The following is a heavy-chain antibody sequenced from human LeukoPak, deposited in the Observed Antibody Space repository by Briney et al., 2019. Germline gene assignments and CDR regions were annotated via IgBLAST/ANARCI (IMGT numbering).Heavy chain of an antibody. V-gene: IGHV4-30-4*08. CDR3: ARDKLATVTTGWFDP. Sequence: SETLSLTCTVSGGSISSGGYYWSWIRQHPGKGLEWIGYIYYSGSTYYNPSLKSRVTISVDTSKNQFSLKLNSVTAADTAVYYCARDKLATVTTGWFDPWGQGTLVTVSS. D-gene: IGHD4-17*01. CDR1: GGSISSGGYY. J-gene: IGHJ5*02. CDR2: IYYSGST.